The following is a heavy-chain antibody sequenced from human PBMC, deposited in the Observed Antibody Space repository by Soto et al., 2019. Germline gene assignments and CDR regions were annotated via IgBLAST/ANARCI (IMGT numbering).Heavy chain of an antibody. Sequence: EVQLVESGGGLVQRGGSLRLSCAASGFTFSSYSMNWVRQAPGKGLEWVSYISSSSSTIYYADSVKGRFTISRDNAKNSLYLQMNSLRDEDTAVYYCARAMSITGIYYFDYWGQGTLVTVSS. CDR3: ARAMSITGIYYFDY. V-gene: IGHV3-48*02. D-gene: IGHD1-20*01. CDR2: ISSSSSTI. J-gene: IGHJ4*02. CDR1: GFTFSSYS.